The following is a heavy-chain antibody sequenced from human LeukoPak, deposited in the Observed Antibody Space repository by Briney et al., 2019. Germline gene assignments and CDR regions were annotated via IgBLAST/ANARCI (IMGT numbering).Heavy chain of an antibody. J-gene: IGHJ3*01. D-gene: IGHD3-10*01. V-gene: IGHV3-11*01. CDR3: AREGSLG. CDR1: GFTFSDSY. CDR2: ITPGGSPI. Sequence: GGSLRLSCAASGFTFSDSYMNWIRQAPGKGLEWVSYITPGGSPIYYADSVKGRFTISRDDARNSLYLQMDSLRAEDTAVYYCAREGSLGWGQGTMVTVSS.